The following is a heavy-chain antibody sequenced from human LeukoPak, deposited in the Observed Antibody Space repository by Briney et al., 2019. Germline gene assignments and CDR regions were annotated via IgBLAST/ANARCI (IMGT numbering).Heavy chain of an antibody. Sequence: SETLFLTCTVSGGSISSYYWSWIRQPAGKGLEWIGRIYTSGSTNYNPSLKSRVTMSVDTSKNQFSLKLSSVTAADTAVYYCARDSRVGSGRYDYYYYGMDVWGQGTTVTVSS. CDR2: IYTSGST. CDR3: ARDSRVGSGRYDYYYYGMDV. J-gene: IGHJ6*02. V-gene: IGHV4-4*07. D-gene: IGHD6-19*01. CDR1: GGSISSYY.